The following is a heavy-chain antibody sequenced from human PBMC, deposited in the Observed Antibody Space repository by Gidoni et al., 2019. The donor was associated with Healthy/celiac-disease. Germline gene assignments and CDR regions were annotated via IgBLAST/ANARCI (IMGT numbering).Heavy chain of an antibody. Sequence: QLQLQESGPGLVKPSETLSLTCTVSGGSISSSSYYWGWIRQPPGKGLEWIGSIYYSGSTYYNPSLKSRVTISVDTSKNQFSLKLSSVTAADSAVYYCARHRCGGDCYDNWFDPWGQGTLVTVSS. V-gene: IGHV4-39*01. CDR2: IYYSGST. J-gene: IGHJ5*02. CDR1: GGSISSSSYY. D-gene: IGHD2-21*02. CDR3: ARHRCGGDCYDNWFDP.